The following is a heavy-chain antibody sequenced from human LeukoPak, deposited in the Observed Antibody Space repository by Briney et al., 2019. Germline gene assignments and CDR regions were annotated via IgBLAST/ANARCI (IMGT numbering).Heavy chain of an antibody. V-gene: IGHV3-9*01. D-gene: IGHD3-22*01. CDR3: AKADYYDSSGYDH. Sequence: GRSLRLSCAASGFTFADYAMHWVRQAPGKGLEWVSGISWNSGSIGYADSVKGRFTISRDNAKNSLYLQMNSLGAEDTALCYCAKADYYDSSGYDHWGQGTLVTVSS. CDR1: GFTFADYA. J-gene: IGHJ4*02. CDR2: ISWNSGSI.